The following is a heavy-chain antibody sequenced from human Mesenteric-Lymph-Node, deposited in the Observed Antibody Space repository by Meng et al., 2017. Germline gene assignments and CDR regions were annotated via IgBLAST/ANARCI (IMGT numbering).Heavy chain of an antibody. V-gene: IGHV5-51*01. J-gene: IGHJ4*02. D-gene: IGHD6-19*01. CDR2: IYPGDSDT. CDR1: GYSFTSYW. CDR3: ARGAEYSSGWPFDY. Sequence: KVSCKGSGYSFTSYWIGWVRQMPGKGLEWMGIIYPGDSDTRYSPSFQGQVTISADKSISTAYLQWSSLEASDTAIYYCARGAEYSSGWPFDYWGQGALVTVSS.